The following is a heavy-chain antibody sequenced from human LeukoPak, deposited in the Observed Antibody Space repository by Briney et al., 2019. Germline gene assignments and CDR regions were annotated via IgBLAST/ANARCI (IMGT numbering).Heavy chain of an antibody. V-gene: IGHV3-7*04. D-gene: IGHD5/OR15-5a*01. J-gene: IGHJ4*02. CDR2: IKEDGSET. Sequence: PGGSLRLSCTASAITFSNSWMSWVRQAPGKGLEWVANIKEDGSETNYVDSVKGRFTISRDNAKNSLFLQMNSQRGEDTAIYYCARHLAGDSLYRHFDYWGQGTLVTVSS. CDR1: AITFSNSW. CDR3: ARHLAGDSLYRHFDY.